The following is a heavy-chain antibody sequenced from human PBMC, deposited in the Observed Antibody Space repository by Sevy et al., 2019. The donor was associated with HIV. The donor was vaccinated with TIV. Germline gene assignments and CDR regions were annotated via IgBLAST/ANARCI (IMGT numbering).Heavy chain of an antibody. CDR2: IIPIFGTA. CDR1: GGTFSSYA. CDR3: ARPRIAAVLENWFDP. D-gene: IGHD6-13*01. Sequence: ASVKVSCKASGGTFSSYAISWVRQAPGQGLEWMGGIIPIFGTANYAQKFQGRVTITADESTSTAYMELSSLRSEDTAVYYCARPRIAAVLENWFDPWGQGTLVTVSS. V-gene: IGHV1-69*13. J-gene: IGHJ5*02.